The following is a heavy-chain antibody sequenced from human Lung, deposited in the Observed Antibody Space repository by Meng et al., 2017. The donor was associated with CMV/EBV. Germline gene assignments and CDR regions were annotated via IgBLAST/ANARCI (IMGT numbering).Heavy chain of an antibody. Sequence: SETLSLXCTVSGYSISSGYYWGWVRQPPGKELEWIGSIYHSGDTYYNPSLKNRVTIAADTSKNQFSLKVTSMTAADTAVYYCALPYCGGDCFYGYFDVWCRGXLVTVSS. D-gene: IGHD2-21*01. CDR2: IYHSGDT. V-gene: IGHV4-38-2*02. CDR1: GYSISSGYY. J-gene: IGHJ2*01. CDR3: ALPYCGGDCFYGYFDV.